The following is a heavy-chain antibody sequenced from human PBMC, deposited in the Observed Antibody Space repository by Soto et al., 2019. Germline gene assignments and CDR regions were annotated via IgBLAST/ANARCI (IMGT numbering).Heavy chain of an antibody. V-gene: IGHV4-34*01. J-gene: IGHJ5*02. CDR2: SNHSGST. CDR1: GGSFSGYY. Sequence: QVQLQQWGAGLLKPSETLSLTCAVYGGSFSGYYWSWIRQPPGKGLEWIGESNHSGSTNYNPSLKSRVTMSVDTSKNQFSLKLSSVTAADTAVYYCARGPDHCSSTSCYGVWFDPWGQGTLVTVSS. D-gene: IGHD2-2*01. CDR3: ARGPDHCSSTSCYGVWFDP.